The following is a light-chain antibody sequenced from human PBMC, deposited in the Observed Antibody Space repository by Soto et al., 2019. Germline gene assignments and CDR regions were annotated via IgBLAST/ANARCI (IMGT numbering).Light chain of an antibody. CDR2: SDN. J-gene: IGLJ1*01. CDR1: GPNVGTFY. V-gene: IGLV1-47*02. Sequence: QSVLTQPPSASATPGQGVTISCSGSGPNVGTFYVSWYQHLPGTAPKLLIYSDNQRPSGVPDRFSGSKSGTSASLAISGLRSEDEADYYCSAYAGSNTFVFGTGTKLTVL. CDR3: SAYAGSNTFV.